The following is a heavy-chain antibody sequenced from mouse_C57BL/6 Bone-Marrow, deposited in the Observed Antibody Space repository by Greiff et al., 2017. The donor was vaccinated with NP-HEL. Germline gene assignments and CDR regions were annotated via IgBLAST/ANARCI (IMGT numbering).Heavy chain of an antibody. J-gene: IGHJ2*01. CDR2: IDSSDSYT. CDR1: GYTFTSYW. D-gene: IGHD1-1*02. CDR3: ARWYDD. V-gene: IGHV1-69*01. Sequence: QVQLQQPGAELVMPGASVKLSCKASGYTFTSYWMHWVKQRPGQGLEWIGEIDSSDSYTNYNQKFKGKSILTVDKSSSTAYMQLSSLTSEDSADYYCARWYDDWGQGTTLTVSS.